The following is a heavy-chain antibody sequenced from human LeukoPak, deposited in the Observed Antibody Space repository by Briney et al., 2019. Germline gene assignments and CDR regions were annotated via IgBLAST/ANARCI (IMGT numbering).Heavy chain of an antibody. CDR3: ARAAWSATSEFDS. CDR2: INPNSVGT. D-gene: IGHD6-13*01. Sequence: ASVKVSCKASGYTFTDYYLHWLRQDPGQGLEWVGWINPNSVGTEYAQEFQGRVTMTRDTSNSTAYMELSRLRPDDTAVYYCARAAWSATSEFDSWGQGTRVTVSS. J-gene: IGHJ5*01. V-gene: IGHV1-2*02. CDR1: GYTFTDYY.